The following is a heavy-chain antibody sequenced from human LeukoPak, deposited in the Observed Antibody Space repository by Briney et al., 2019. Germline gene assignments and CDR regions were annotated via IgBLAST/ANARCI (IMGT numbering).Heavy chain of an antibody. CDR1: GFTLSSYT. D-gene: IGHD6-6*01. Sequence: GGSLRLSCAASGFTLSSYTMNWVRQAPGKGLEWVSSISFSSSYIYYADSVKGRFTISRDNAKDSLYLQMHSLRAEDTAVYYCARWSQFGSSSVGAHHFDHWGQGTLVTFSS. CDR3: ARWSQFGSSSVGAHHFDH. J-gene: IGHJ4*02. CDR2: ISFSSSYI. V-gene: IGHV3-21*01.